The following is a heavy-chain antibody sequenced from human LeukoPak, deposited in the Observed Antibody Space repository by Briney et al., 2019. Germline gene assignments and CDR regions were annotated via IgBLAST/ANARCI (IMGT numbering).Heavy chain of an antibody. Sequence: PGGSLRLSCAASGFTFSDYYMSWIRQAPGKGLEWVSFISSSSSDTNYADSVKGRFTISRDNAKNSLYLQMNSLRAEDRAVYYCAGFGESSLAFDIWGQGTMVTVSS. CDR3: AGFGESSLAFDI. CDR2: ISSSSSDT. CDR1: GFTFSDYY. V-gene: IGHV3-11*06. J-gene: IGHJ3*02. D-gene: IGHD3-10*01.